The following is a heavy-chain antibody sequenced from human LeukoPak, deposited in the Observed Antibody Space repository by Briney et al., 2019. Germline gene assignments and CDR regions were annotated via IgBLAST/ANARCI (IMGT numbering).Heavy chain of an antibody. J-gene: IGHJ4*02. V-gene: IGHV3-21*06. Sequence: GGSLRLSCAASGFTFATDSMNWVRQAPGKGLEWVSSISSSSYHIYYADSVKGRFTISRDNANNVLYLQMNSLRAEDTAVYYCARDPTYYLRYGYFDSWGQGTLVTVSS. CDR2: ISSSSYHI. CDR3: ARDPTYYLRYGYFDS. D-gene: IGHD1-26*01. CDR1: GFTFATDS.